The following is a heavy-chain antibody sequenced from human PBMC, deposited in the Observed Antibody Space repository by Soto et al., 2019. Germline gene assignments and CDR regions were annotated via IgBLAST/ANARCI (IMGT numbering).Heavy chain of an antibody. D-gene: IGHD5-12*01. CDR2: IIPIFGTA. CDR3: AARVPVATIVLGYYGMDV. J-gene: IGHJ6*02. Sequence: SVKVSCNASGGTFSSYAISWVRQAPGQGLEWMGGIIPIFGTANYAQKFQGRVTITADESTSTAYMELSSLRSEDTAVYYCAARVPVATIVLGYYGMDVWGQGTTVTVSS. V-gene: IGHV1-69*13. CDR1: GGTFSSYA.